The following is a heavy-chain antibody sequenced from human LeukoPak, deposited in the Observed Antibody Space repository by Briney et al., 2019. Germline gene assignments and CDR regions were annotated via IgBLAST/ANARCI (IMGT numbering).Heavy chain of an antibody. J-gene: IGHJ3*02. CDR1: GFTCSDYY. V-gene: IGHV3-11*04. CDR2: ISSSGSTI. Sequence: GGSLRLSCAASGFTCSDYYISWIRQAPGKGLEWVSYISSSGSTIYYADSVKGRFTISRDNAKNSLYLQMNSLRAEDTAVYYCARPTTVTTVSADAFDIWGQGTMVTVSS. D-gene: IGHD4-17*01. CDR3: ARPTTVTTVSADAFDI.